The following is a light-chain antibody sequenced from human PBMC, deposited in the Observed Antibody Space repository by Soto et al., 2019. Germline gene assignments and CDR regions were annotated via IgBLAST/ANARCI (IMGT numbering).Light chain of an antibody. Sequence: IPMTQSPSTLSASVGDRVAITCRASQSIGIWLAWYQKKPGKAPRFLIYKASTLQTGVPSRFSGSGSGTEFTLTISSLQPDDFATYYCQQYNDYSLTFGQGTKVEIK. J-gene: IGKJ1*01. CDR3: QQYNDYSLT. V-gene: IGKV1-5*03. CDR1: QSIGIW. CDR2: KAS.